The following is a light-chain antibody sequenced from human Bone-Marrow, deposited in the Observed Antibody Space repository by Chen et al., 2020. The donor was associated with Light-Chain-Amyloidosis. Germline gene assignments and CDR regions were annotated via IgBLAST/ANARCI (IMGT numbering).Light chain of an antibody. CDR1: SSDVGGDNH. J-gene: IGLJ1*01. Sequence: QYALTQPGSVSGSPGQSITISCTGTSSDVGGDNHVSWYQQHPDKAPKLMIYEVTNRPSWVPDRFSGSKSDNTASLTISGLQTEDEADYFCSSYTITNTLVFGSGTRVTVL. CDR3: SSYTITNTLV. CDR2: EVT. V-gene: IGLV2-14*01.